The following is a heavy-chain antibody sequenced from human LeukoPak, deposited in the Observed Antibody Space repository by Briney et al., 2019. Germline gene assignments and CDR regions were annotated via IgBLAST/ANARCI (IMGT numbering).Heavy chain of an antibody. CDR3: ARGGDSSGYSIDP. CDR1: GYTFTGYY. V-gene: IGHV1-2*02. Sequence: ASVKVSCKASGYTFTGYYMHWVRQAPGQGLEWMGWINPNSGGTNYAQKFQGRVTVTRDTSISTAYMELSRLRSDDTAVYYCARGGDSSGYSIDPWGQGTLVTVSS. D-gene: IGHD3-22*01. J-gene: IGHJ5*02. CDR2: INPNSGGT.